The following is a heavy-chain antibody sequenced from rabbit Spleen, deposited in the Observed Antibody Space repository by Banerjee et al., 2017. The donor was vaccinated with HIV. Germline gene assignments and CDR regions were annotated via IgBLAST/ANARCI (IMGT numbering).Heavy chain of an antibody. V-gene: IGHV1S45*01. CDR3: ARDLVGVIGWNFYL. CDR1: GFSFSSDYW. CDR2: IGTGSSGVT. D-gene: IGHD1-1*01. Sequence: QEQLEESGGDLVKPGTSLTLTCTASGFSFSSDYWICWVRQAPGKGLEWIACIGTGSSGVTYYASWAKSRFTISQTSSTTVTLRMTSLTAADTATYFCARDLVGVIGWNFYLWGQGTLVTVS. J-gene: IGHJ4*01.